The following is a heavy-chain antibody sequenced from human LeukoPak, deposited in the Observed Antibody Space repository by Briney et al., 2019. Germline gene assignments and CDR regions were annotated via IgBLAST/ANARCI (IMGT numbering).Heavy chain of an antibody. CDR1: GFTFSTYG. CDR3: AKARVVVAATTYCIDY. Sequence: PGGSLRLSCAASGFTFSTYGMYWVRQAPGKGLEWVAFIRYDGSDKYYGASVKGRFTISRDNSKNTLYLQMDSLRAEDTAVYYCAKARVVVAATTYCIDYWGQGTLVTVSS. J-gene: IGHJ4*02. V-gene: IGHV3-30*02. CDR2: IRYDGSDK. D-gene: IGHD2-15*01.